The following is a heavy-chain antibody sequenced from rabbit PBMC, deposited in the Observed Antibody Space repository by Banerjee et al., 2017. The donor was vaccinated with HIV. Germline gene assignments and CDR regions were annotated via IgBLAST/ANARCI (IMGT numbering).Heavy chain of an antibody. CDR1: GFSFSSSYY. Sequence: QEQLEESGGGLVQPGASLTLTCTASGFSFSSSYYISWVRQAPGKGLEWIACIYAGSSGSTYYASWAKGRFTISKTSSTTVTLQMTSLTAADTATYFCARVAGSSYYWGPGTLVTVS. D-gene: IGHD8-1*01. J-gene: IGHJ2*01. V-gene: IGHV1S45*01. CDR2: IYAGSSGST. CDR3: ARVAGSSYY.